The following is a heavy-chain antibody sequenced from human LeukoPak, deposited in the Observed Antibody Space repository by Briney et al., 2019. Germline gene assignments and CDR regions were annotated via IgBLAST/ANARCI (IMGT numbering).Heavy chain of an antibody. V-gene: IGHV3-30-3*01. CDR1: GFTFSSYA. CDR2: ISYDGSNK. D-gene: IGHD3-3*01. CDR3: ARRYDGFDY. J-gene: IGHJ4*02. Sequence: PGGSLRLSCAASGFTFSSYAMHWVRQAPGKGLEWVAVISYDGSNKYYADSVKGRFSISRDNSKNTLYLQMNSLRADDTAVYYCARRYDGFDYWGQGTLVTVSS.